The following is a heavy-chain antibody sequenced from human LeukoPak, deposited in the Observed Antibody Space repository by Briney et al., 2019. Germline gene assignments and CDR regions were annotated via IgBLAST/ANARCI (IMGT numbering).Heavy chain of an antibody. V-gene: IGHV3-21*01. Sequence: PGGSLRLSCAASGFTFSSYSMNWVRQAPGKGLEWVSSISSSSSYIYYADSVKGRFTISRDNAKNSLYLQMNSLRAADTAVCYCAREVLSVAGIDYWGQGTLVTVSS. D-gene: IGHD6-19*01. CDR2: ISSSSSYI. J-gene: IGHJ4*02. CDR3: AREVLSVAGIDY. CDR1: GFTFSSYS.